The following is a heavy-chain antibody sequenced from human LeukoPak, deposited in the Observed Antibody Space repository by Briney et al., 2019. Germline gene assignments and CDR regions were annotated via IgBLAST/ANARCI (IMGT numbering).Heavy chain of an antibody. Sequence: SETLSLTCTVSGGSISSSSYYWGWIRQPPGKGLEWIGSIYDSGSTYYNPSLKSPVTISVDTSKNQFSLKLSSVTAADTAVYYCARDRRRGYGSGSDYMDVWGKGTTVTVSS. CDR2: IYDSGST. D-gene: IGHD5-18*01. CDR1: GGSISSSSYY. V-gene: IGHV4-39*07. CDR3: ARDRRRGYGSGSDYMDV. J-gene: IGHJ6*03.